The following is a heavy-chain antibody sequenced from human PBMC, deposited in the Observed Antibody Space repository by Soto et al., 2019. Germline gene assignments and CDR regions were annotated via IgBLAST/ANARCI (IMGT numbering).Heavy chain of an antibody. CDR1: GGTFSSYA. J-gene: IGHJ6*02. V-gene: IGHV1-69*01. CDR3: ARPVVPAAIPLQYYYYYYGMDV. Sequence: QVQLVQSGAEVKKPGSSVKVSCKASGGTFSSYAISWVRQAPGQGLEWMGGIIPIFGTANYAQKFQGRVTITADESTSTAYMELSSLSSEDTAVYYCARPVVPAAIPLQYYYYYYGMDVWGQGTTVTVSS. CDR2: IIPIFGTA. D-gene: IGHD2-2*01.